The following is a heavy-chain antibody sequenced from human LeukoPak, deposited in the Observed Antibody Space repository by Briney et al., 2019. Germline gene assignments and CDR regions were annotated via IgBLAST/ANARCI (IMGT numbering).Heavy chain of an antibody. CDR2: IYPGDSDT. V-gene: IGHV5-51*01. CDR1: GYSFTSYW. CDR3: ARGKEQLVHSNWFDP. Sequence: GESLKISCKGSGYSFTSYWIGWVRQMPGKGLEWMGIIYPGDSDTRYSPSFQGQVTISADKSISTAYLQWSSLKASDTAMYYCARGKEQLVHSNWFDPWGQGTLVTVSS. D-gene: IGHD6-6*01. J-gene: IGHJ5*02.